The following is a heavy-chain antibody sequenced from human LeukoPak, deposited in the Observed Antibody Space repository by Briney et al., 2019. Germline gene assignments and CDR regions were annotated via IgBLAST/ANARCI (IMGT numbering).Heavy chain of an antibody. Sequence: SETLSLTCTVSGGPISTSSYYWGWIRQPPGKGLEWIGSMYYSGSTYYNPSLKSRVTISVDTSKNQFSLKLSSVTAADTALYYCASNEWSGYYFDYWGQGTLVTVSS. V-gene: IGHV4-39*01. CDR2: MYYSGST. J-gene: IGHJ4*02. CDR1: GGPISTSSYY. D-gene: IGHD3-3*01. CDR3: ASNEWSGYYFDY.